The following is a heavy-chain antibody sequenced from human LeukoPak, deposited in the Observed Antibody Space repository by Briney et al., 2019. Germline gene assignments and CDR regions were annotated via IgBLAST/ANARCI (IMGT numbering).Heavy chain of an antibody. CDR3: ARQHSNSSVFGAMAWFDP. CDR1: GGSFSGYY. V-gene: IGHV4-34*01. Sequence: SETLSLTCAVYGGSFSGYYWSWIRQPPGKGLEWIGEINHSGSTNYNPSLKSRVTISVDTSKNQFSLKLSSVTAADTDVYYCARQHSNSSVFGAMAWFDPWGQGTLVTVSS. D-gene: IGHD6-6*01. CDR2: INHSGST. J-gene: IGHJ5*02.